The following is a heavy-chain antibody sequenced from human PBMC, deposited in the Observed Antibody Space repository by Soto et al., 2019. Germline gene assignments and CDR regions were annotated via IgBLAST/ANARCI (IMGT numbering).Heavy chain of an antibody. J-gene: IGHJ5*02. CDR2: ISAYNGNT. Sequence: ASVKVSCKASGYTFSSYGISWVRQAPGQGLEWMGWISAYNGNTNYAQKLQGRVTMTTDTSTSTAYMELRSLRSDDTAVYYCARNDFWSGYFWFDPWGQGTLVTVSS. CDR1: GYTFSSYG. CDR3: ARNDFWSGYFWFDP. V-gene: IGHV1-18*01. D-gene: IGHD3-3*01.